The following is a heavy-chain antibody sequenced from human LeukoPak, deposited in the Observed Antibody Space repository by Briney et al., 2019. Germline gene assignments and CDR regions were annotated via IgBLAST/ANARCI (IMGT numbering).Heavy chain of an antibody. CDR1: GFAFHNYA. V-gene: IGHV3-9*01. J-gene: IGHJ6*02. Sequence: GGSLRLSCVGSGFAFHNYAMHWVRRPPGRGLEWVSAINWNSDTKAYADSVKGRFTISRDRARNSLYLQMDSLRPEDTALYYCAKDTGGNGAYFYAMDVWGQGTSVTVSS. CDR3: AKDTGGNGAYFYAMDV. D-gene: IGHD4-23*01. CDR2: INWNSDTK.